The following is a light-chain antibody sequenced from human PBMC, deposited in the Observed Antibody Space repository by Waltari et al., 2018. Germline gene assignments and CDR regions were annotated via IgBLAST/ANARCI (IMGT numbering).Light chain of an antibody. CDR3: GTWDGSLGAVV. CDR1: SSNIGTYF. CDR2: DNH. J-gene: IGLJ2*01. Sequence: QSVLTQPPSVSAAPGQKVTIPCSGSSSNIGTYFVSWYQQVPGTAPKLVIYDNHKRPSGIPDRFSGSKSGTSATLDISGLQTGDEADYYCGTWDGSLGAVVFGGGTKLAVL. V-gene: IGLV1-51*01.